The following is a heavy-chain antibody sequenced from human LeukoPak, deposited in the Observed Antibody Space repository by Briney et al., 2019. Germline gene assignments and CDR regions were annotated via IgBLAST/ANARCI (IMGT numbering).Heavy chain of an antibody. J-gene: IGHJ4*02. V-gene: IGHV3-7*01. CDR2: VKEDGSEK. D-gene: IGHD2-15*01. Sequence: GGSLRLSCAASAFTFTSYWMSWVRQAPGKGLEWVASVKEDGSEKYYVDSVKGRFTISRDNAKNSMSLQMNSLRAEDTAVYYCARGRIALLWGQGTLVTVSS. CDR1: AFTFTSYW. CDR3: ARGRIALL.